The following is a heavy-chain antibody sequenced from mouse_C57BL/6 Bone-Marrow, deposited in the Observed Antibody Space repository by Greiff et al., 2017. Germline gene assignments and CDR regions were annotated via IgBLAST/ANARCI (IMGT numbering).Heavy chain of an antibody. CDR2: INPSSGYT. J-gene: IGHJ2*01. CDR3: ANDYYGSPFFDY. CDR1: GYTFTSYW. D-gene: IGHD1-1*01. V-gene: IGHV1-7*01. Sequence: QVQLQQSGAELAKPGASVKLSCKASGYTFTSYWMHWVKQRPGQGLEWIGYINPSSGYTKYNQKFKDKATLTADKSSSTAYMQLSSLTYEDSAVYYCANDYYGSPFFDYWGQGTTLTGSS.